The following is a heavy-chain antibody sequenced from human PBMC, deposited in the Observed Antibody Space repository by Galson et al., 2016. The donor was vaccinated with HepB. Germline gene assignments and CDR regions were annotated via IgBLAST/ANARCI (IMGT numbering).Heavy chain of an antibody. V-gene: IGHV3-7*03. CDR1: GFTFSSYW. D-gene: IGHD2-21*01. CDR3: AREPRAGAYYFDY. J-gene: IGHJ4*02. Sequence: SLRLSCAASGFTFSSYWMTWVRQAPGKGLEWVANIKEAGSVRYHVDSVQGRFTISRDNAKNSLYLQMNSLRAEDTAVYYCAREPRAGAYYFDYWGQGTLVTVSS. CDR2: IKEAGSVR.